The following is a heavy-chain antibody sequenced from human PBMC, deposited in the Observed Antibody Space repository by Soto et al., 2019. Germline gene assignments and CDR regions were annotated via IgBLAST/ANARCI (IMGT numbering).Heavy chain of an antibody. J-gene: IGHJ4*02. Sequence: QVQLVQSGAEVKKPGSSVKVSCKASGGTFSSYDISWVRQAPGQELEWMGGIIPIFGTANYAQKFQGRVTITADESTSTAYMELSSLRSEDTAVYYCARALVATNAFDYWGQGTLVTVSS. CDR3: ARALVATNAFDY. V-gene: IGHV1-69*12. CDR1: GGTFSSYD. CDR2: IIPIFGTA. D-gene: IGHD5-12*01.